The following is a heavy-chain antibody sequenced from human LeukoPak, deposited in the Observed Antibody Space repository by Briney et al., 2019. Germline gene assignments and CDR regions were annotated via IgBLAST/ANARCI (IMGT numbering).Heavy chain of an antibody. CDR1: GFTFDDYA. D-gene: IGHD2-8*01. CDR3: AKGPCTNGVCYAYYFDY. CDR2: MSGDGGST. Sequence: GGSLRLSCAASGFTFDDYAMHWVRQAPGKGLEWVSLMSGDGGSTYYADSVKGRFTISRDNSKNSLYLQMNSLRTEDTALYYCAKGPCTNGVCYAYYFDYWGQGTLVTVS. J-gene: IGHJ4*02. V-gene: IGHV3-43*02.